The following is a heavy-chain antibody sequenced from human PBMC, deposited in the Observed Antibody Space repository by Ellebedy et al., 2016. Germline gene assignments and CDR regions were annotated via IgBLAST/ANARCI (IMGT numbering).Heavy chain of an antibody. CDR1: GFSVSSND. D-gene: IGHD2-8*01. V-gene: IGHV3-53*01. CDR2: IYGGGDS. Sequence: GESLKISXAVSGFSVSSNDMSWVRQAPGKGLELVSLIYGGGDSYYADSVKGRFTISRDNSKKTVYLQMGGLGVEDTAVYYCVTRHNGAFDLWGQGTMVTVSS. J-gene: IGHJ3*01. CDR3: VTRHNGAFDL.